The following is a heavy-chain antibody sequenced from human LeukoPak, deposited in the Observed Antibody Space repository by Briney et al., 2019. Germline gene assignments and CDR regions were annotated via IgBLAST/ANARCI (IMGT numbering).Heavy chain of an antibody. CDR1: GFTFTSYA. D-gene: IGHD2-15*01. Sequence: QPGGSLRLSCAASGFTFTSYAMSWVRQAPGKGLEWVANIKQDGSEKYYVDSVKGRFTISRDNAKNSLYLQMNSLRAEDTAVYYCARSYCSGGSCYSIYYYYYYYMDVWGKGTTVTVSS. CDR2: IKQDGSEK. V-gene: IGHV3-7*01. J-gene: IGHJ6*03. CDR3: ARSYCSGGSCYSIYYYYYYYMDV.